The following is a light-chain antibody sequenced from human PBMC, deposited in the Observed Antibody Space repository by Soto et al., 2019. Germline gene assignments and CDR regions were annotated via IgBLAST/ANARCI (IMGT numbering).Light chain of an antibody. CDR3: QKYNSAPKT. V-gene: IGKV1-27*01. CDR2: AAS. CDR1: QGISNY. Sequence: DIQMTQSPSSLSASVGDRVTITCRASQGISNYLAWYQQKPGKVPKLLIYAASTLQSGVPSRFSGSGSETDFTLPISSLQPEDVAPYYCQKYNSAPKTFGQGTKVEIK. J-gene: IGKJ1*01.